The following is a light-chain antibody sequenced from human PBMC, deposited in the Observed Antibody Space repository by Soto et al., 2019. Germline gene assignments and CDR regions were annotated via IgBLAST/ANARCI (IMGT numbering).Light chain of an antibody. CDR2: DAS. CDR1: ESGNSN. CDR3: QQYNFWPPLT. V-gene: IGKV3-15*01. J-gene: IGKJ4*01. Sequence: EIVMTQSPATLSVSPGERTTLSCRPSESGNSNLAWYRQKPGQAARLLISDASTRATGVPARFSGSGSGTEFTLTISSLQSEDSGIYYCQQYNFWPPLTFGGGTKVEIK.